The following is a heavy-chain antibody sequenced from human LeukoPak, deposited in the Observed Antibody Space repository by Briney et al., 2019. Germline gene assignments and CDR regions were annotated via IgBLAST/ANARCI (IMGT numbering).Heavy chain of an antibody. J-gene: IGHJ4*02. Sequence: SETLSLTCTVSGGSISGSYWSWLRQPAGKGLEWIGRISSSGSANYNPSLKSRVTMSIDTSKNQFSLKLSTVTAADTAVYYCAKGPSGSYGFDYWGPETQVTVSS. D-gene: IGHD6-19*01. CDR2: ISSSGSA. CDR3: AKGPSGSYGFDY. CDR1: GGSISGSY. V-gene: IGHV4-4*07.